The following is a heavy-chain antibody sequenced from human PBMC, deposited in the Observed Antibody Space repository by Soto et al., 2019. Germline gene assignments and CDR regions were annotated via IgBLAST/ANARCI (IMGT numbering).Heavy chain of an antibody. CDR2: FYNSGNT. V-gene: IGHV4-4*08. J-gene: IGHJ6*02. D-gene: IGHD5-18*01. CDR3: ARDLDTAMGDWYGMDV. Sequence: SETLSLTCTVSGDSISNYYWSWIRQTPGKGLEWIGCFYNSGNTNYNPSLKSRVTISVDTSKNQFSLKLSSVTAADTAVYYCARDLDTAMGDWYGMDVWGQGTTVT. CDR1: GDSISNYY.